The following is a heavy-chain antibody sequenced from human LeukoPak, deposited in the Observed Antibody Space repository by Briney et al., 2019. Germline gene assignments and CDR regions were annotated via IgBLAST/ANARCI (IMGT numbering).Heavy chain of an antibody. D-gene: IGHD3-9*01. CDR1: GGSVSSSRYY. CDR2: ISYSGTT. CDR3: ARDNDILTRAPGNGNWFDP. Sequence: SETLSLTCTVSGGSVSSSRYYWSWIRQPPGKGLEWIGFISYSGTTNYNPSLKSRVTLSVDTSKNQFSLRLSSVTAADAAVYYCARDNDILTRAPGNGNWFDPWGQGTLVTVSS. V-gene: IGHV4-61*01. J-gene: IGHJ5*02.